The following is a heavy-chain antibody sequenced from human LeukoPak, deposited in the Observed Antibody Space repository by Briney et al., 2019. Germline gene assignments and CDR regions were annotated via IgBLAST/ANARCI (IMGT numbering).Heavy chain of an antibody. D-gene: IGHD3-10*01. Sequence: SETLSLTCAVYGGSFSGYYWSWIRQPPGKGLEWIGEINHSGSTNYNPSLKSRVTISVDTSKNQFSLKLSSVSAADTAVYYCARHWLWFGPFDYWGQGTLVTVSS. V-gene: IGHV4-34*01. CDR2: INHSGST. CDR3: ARHWLWFGPFDY. CDR1: GGSFSGYY. J-gene: IGHJ4*02.